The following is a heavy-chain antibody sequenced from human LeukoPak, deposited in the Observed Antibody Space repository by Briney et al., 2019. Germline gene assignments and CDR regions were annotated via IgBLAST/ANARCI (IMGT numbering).Heavy chain of an antibody. CDR2: IIDSGGYT. CDR1: GFTFSNAW. J-gene: IGHJ4*02. V-gene: IGHV3-23*01. Sequence: PGGSLRLSCAASGFTFSNAWMSWVRQAPGKGLEWVSGIIDSGGYTYYADSVKGRFTTSRDNSKNTLYLQMNSLRAEDTAFYYCAKGFYQLLPFDYWGQGTLVTVSS. CDR3: AKGFYQLLPFDY. D-gene: IGHD2-2*01.